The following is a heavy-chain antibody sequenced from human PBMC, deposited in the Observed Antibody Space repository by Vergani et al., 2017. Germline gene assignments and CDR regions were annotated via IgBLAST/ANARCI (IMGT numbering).Heavy chain of an antibody. Sequence: QVQLQESGPGLVKPSETLTLTCDVSDTSIMTNPYWGWFRQSPGKGLEWIGCIHHSGDTHYNSSLKSRVTISVDTSKNQFSLKLSSVTAADTAVYYCARGESPRSYYYGSGSYFYFEYWGQGTLVTVSS. CDR2: IHHSGDT. CDR3: ARGESPRSYYYGSGSYFYFEY. V-gene: IGHV4-38-2*01. CDR1: DTSIMTNPY. D-gene: IGHD3-10*01. J-gene: IGHJ4*02.